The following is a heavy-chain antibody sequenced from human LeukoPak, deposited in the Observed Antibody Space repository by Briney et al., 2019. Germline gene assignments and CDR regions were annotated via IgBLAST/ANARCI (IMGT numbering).Heavy chain of an antibody. CDR3: ARTIYYYESTSYFSDAFDV. Sequence: GGSLRLSCAASGFTFNSYVMHWVRQALGKGLEWVAVISYDGSNKYYADSVKGRFTISRDNSKNTLYLQMNSLRAEDTAVYYCARTIYYYESTSYFSDAFDVWGQGTMVTVSS. J-gene: IGHJ3*01. D-gene: IGHD3-22*01. CDR1: GFTFNSYV. V-gene: IGHV3-30-3*01. CDR2: ISYDGSNK.